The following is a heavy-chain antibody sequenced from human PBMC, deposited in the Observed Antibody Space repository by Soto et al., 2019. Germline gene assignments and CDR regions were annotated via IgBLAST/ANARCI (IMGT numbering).Heavy chain of an antibody. D-gene: IGHD6-6*01. CDR3: ASYSSIAARLGYFQH. CDR2: INPSGGST. Sequence: ASVKVSCKASGYTFTSYYMHWVRQAPGQGLEWMGIINPSGGSTSYAQKFQGRVTMTRDTSTSTVYMELSSLRSEDTAVYYCASYSSIAARLGYFQHWGQGTLVTVSS. CDR1: GYTFTSYY. J-gene: IGHJ1*01. V-gene: IGHV1-46*01.